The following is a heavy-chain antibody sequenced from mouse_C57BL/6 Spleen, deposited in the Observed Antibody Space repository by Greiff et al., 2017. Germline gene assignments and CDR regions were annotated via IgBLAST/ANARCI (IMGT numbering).Heavy chain of an antibody. CDR2: SNPNYGTT. V-gene: IGHV1-39*01. CDR1: GYSFTDYN. J-gene: IGHJ3*01. CDR3: AVECRHSFAY. Sequence: EVQLQESGPELVKPGASVKISCKASGYSFTDYNMNWVKQSNGQSLEWIGVSNPNYGTTSYNQKFKGKATLTVDQSSSTAYMQLNSLTSEASAVYYCAVECRHSFAYWGQGTLVTVSA.